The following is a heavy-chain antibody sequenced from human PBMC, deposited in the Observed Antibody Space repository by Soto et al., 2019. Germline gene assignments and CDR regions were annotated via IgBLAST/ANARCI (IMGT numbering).Heavy chain of an antibody. V-gene: IGHV1-3*01. Sequence: ASVKVSCKASGYTSTSYAMHWVRQAPGQRLEWMGWINAGNGNTKYSQKFQGRVTITRDTSASTAYMELSSLRSEDTAVYYCARGPIAVAGGLDPWGQGTLVTVSS. CDR3: ARGPIAVAGGLDP. CDR1: GYTSTSYA. CDR2: INAGNGNT. J-gene: IGHJ5*02. D-gene: IGHD6-19*01.